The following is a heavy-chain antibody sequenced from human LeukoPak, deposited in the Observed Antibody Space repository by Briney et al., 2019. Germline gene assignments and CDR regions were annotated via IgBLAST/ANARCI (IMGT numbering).Heavy chain of an antibody. Sequence: GGSLRLSCAVSGFTVRDNYLNWVRQTPGGGLECVSVLYSGGAAYYADSVKGRFTISRDNSKNTLYLQMNSLRAEDTAVYYCARSPHMVATFGYYFDYWGQGTLVTVSS. CDR3: ARSPHMVATFGYYFDY. CDR1: GFTVRDNY. J-gene: IGHJ4*02. D-gene: IGHD5-12*01. CDR2: LYSGGAA. V-gene: IGHV3-53*05.